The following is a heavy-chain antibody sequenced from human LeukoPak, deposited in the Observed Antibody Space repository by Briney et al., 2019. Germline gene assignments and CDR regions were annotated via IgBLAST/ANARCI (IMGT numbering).Heavy chain of an antibody. V-gene: IGHV3-7*01. D-gene: IGHD6-19*01. CDR1: GFTFSSYW. CDR2: INQDGSEK. Sequence: GGSLRLSCAASGFTFSSYWMSWVRQAPGKGLEWVANINQDGSEKYYVDSVRGRFTISRDNAKNSLYLQMNSLRAEDTAVYYCAREAAVSGPSYFDFWGQGTLVTVSS. CDR3: AREAAVSGPSYFDF. J-gene: IGHJ4*02.